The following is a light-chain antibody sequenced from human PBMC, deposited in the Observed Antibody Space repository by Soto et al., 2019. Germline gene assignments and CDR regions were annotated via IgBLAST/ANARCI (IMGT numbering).Light chain of an antibody. V-gene: IGLV2-14*01. CDR1: SSDIGDYNY. J-gene: IGLJ1*01. Sequence: QSALTRPASVSGSPGQSSTISCTGTSSDIGDYNYVSWYQQYPGKAPKLMIYEVSHRPSGVSNRFSGSKSGNTASLTISGLQAEDEADYYCSSFTTSSPYVFGTGTKVTVL. CDR2: EVS. CDR3: SSFTTSSPYV.